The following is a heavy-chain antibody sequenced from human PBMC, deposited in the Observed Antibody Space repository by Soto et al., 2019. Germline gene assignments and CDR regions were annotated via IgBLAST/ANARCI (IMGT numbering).Heavy chain of an antibody. CDR3: ARGYYDILTGYSPGRLFDP. CDR2: IYSTDKT. J-gene: IGHJ5*02. V-gene: IGHV4-34*01. D-gene: IGHD3-9*01. CDR1: GGSFSGYY. Sequence: PSETLSLTCAVYGGSFSGYYWSWIRQPPGKGLEWIATIYSTDKTYYNPSLKSRVTISVDTSKNQFSLKLSSVTAADTAVYYCARGYYDILTGYSPGRLFDPWGQGTLVTVSS.